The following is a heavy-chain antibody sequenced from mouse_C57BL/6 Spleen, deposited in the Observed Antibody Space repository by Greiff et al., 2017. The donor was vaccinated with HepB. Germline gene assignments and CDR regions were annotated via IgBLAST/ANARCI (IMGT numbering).Heavy chain of an antibody. CDR2: ISDGGSYT. Sequence: EVKVVESGGGLVKPGGSLKLSCAASGFTFSSYAMSWVRQTPEKRLEWVATISDGGSYTYYPDNVKGRFTISRDNAKNNLYLQMSHLKSEDTAMYYCARDHGYYPHWYFDVWGTGTTVTVSS. D-gene: IGHD2-3*01. J-gene: IGHJ1*03. CDR3: ARDHGYYPHWYFDV. V-gene: IGHV5-4*01. CDR1: GFTFSSYA.